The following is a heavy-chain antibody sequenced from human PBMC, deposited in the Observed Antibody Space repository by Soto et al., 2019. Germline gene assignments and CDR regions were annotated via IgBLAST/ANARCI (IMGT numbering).Heavy chain of an antibody. CDR1: GYTFTGYY. CDR2: INPNSGGT. J-gene: IGHJ3*02. Sequence: ASVKVSCKASGYTFTGYYMHWVRQAPGQGLEWMGWINPNSGGTNYAQKFQGWVTMTRDTSISTAYMELSRLRSDDTAVYYCARGLPYCSSTSCQHDAFDIWGQGTMVTVSS. V-gene: IGHV1-2*04. D-gene: IGHD2-2*01. CDR3: ARGLPYCSSTSCQHDAFDI.